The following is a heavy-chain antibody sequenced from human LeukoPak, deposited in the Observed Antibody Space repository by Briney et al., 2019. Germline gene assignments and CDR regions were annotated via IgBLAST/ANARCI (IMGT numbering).Heavy chain of an antibody. CDR1: GYTFTDYV. CDR3: ARGYCSGGGCYTAEYLPH. CDR2: MRPNSAET. J-gene: IGHJ1*01. V-gene: IGHV1-8*02. Sequence: ASVKGSCKASGYTFTDYVINWVRQAAGQGGEWVGWMRPNSAETGNVQKFQGRVTMTRNTSASTAYMELTGLRSDDTAVYFCARGYCSGGGCYTAEYLPHWGQGTLVTVSS. D-gene: IGHD2-15*01.